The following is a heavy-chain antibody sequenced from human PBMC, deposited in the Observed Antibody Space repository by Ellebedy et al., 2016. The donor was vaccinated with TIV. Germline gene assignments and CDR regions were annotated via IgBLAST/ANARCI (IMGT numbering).Heavy chain of an antibody. CDR3: ARDKYYGSGSSAGLSYYGMDV. J-gene: IGHJ6*02. D-gene: IGHD3-10*01. Sequence: GESLKISXAASGFTFSSYSMNWVRQAPGKGLEWVSSISSSSSYIYYADSVKGRFTISRDNAKNSLYLQMNSLRAEDTAVYYCARDKYYGSGSSAGLSYYGMDVWGQGTTVTVSS. V-gene: IGHV3-21*01. CDR2: ISSSSSYI. CDR1: GFTFSSYS.